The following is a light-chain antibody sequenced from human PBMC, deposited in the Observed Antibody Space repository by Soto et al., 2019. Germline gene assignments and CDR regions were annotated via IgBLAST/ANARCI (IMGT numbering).Light chain of an antibody. V-gene: IGLV1-40*01. J-gene: IGLJ2*01. CDR3: QSYDSSLSVV. CDR2: GNT. CDR1: SSNIGAGYD. Sequence: QSVLTQPPSVSGAPGQRVTISCTGSSSNIGAGYDVHWYQQLPGTAPKLLIYGNTNRPSGVPDRFSGSKSDTSASLAITGLQAEDEADYYCQSYDSSLSVVFGGGTQLTVL.